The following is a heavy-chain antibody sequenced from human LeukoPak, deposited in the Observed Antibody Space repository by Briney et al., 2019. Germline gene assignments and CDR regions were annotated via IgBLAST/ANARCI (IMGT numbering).Heavy chain of an antibody. Sequence: AGGSLRLSCAAPGFTVSSNYMSWVRQAPGKGLEWVSVIYSGGTTYYADSVKGRFTISRDNSKNTLYLQMNSLRAEDTAVYYCARTTTFAPHFDYWGQGTLVTVSS. D-gene: IGHD1-1*01. CDR1: GFTVSSNY. V-gene: IGHV3-66*01. J-gene: IGHJ4*02. CDR3: ARTTTFAPHFDY. CDR2: IYSGGTT.